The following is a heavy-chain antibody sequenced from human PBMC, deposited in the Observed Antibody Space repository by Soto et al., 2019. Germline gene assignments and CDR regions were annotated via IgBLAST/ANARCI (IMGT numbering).Heavy chain of an antibody. J-gene: IGHJ6*03. D-gene: IGHD2-2*01. V-gene: IGHV1-24*01. CDR3: ARAYGASYCSSTSCYGYYMDV. Sequence: GASVKVSCKVSGYTLTELSMHWVRQAPGKGLEWMGGFDPEDGETIYAQKFQGRVTMTKDTSTSTAYMELRSLRSDDTAVYYCARAYGASYCSSTSCYGYYMDVWGKGTTVTVSS. CDR1: GYTLTELS. CDR2: FDPEDGET.